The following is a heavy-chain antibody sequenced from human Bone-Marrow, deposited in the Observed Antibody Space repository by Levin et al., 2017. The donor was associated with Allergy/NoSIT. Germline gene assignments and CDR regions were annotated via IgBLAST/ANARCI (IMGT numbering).Heavy chain of an antibody. CDR1: GFSFSEYG. CDR3: ARTYRDSYNGDVDY. J-gene: IGHJ4*02. D-gene: IGHD5-24*01. Sequence: GGSLRLSCAGSGFSFSEYGFHWVRQAPGKGLEWVAVIWFDGSNIKYGDSVKGRFSISRDISKNTMYLQMNSLRAEDTAVYYCARTYRDSYNGDVDYWGQGTLVTVSS. CDR2: IWFDGSNI. V-gene: IGHV3-33*01.